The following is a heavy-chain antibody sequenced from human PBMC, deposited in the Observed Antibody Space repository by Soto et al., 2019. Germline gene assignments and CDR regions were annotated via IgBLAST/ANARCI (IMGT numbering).Heavy chain of an antibody. Sequence: PGESLKISCKGSGYSFTSYWIGWVRQMPGKGLEWMGIIYPGDSDTRYSPSFQGQVTISADKSISTAYLQWSSLKASDTAMYYCAIQARLGDDFWSPFTSRSVGNPYYFDYWGQGTLVTVSS. CDR2: IYPGDSDT. CDR3: AIQARLGDDFWSPFTSRSVGNPYYFDY. V-gene: IGHV5-51*03. D-gene: IGHD3-3*01. J-gene: IGHJ4*02. CDR1: GYSFTSYW.